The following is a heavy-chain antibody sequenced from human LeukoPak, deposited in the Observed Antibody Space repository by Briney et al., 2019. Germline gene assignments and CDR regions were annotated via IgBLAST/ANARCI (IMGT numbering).Heavy chain of an antibody. CDR3: ARVGTSGRSLAS. V-gene: IGHV4-59*01. D-gene: IGHD3-10*01. CDR2: LFYSGST. CDR1: GGSINSYY. J-gene: IGHJ4*02. Sequence: PSETLSLTCTVSGGSINSYYWSWIRQPPGKGLEWIGYLFYSGSTKYNPSLQSRVTMSVDTSKNQFSLKLTSVTAADTAVYYCARVGTSGRSLASWGQGTLVTVSS.